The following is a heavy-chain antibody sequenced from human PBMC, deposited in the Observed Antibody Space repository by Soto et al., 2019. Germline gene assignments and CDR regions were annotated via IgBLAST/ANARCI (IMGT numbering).Heavy chain of an antibody. CDR2: IYHSGST. J-gene: IGHJ4*02. V-gene: IGHV4-4*02. Sequence: QVQLQESGPGLVKPSGTLSLTCAVSGGSISSSNWWSWVRQPPGKGLEWIGEIYHSGSTNYNPSRKNQVTISVHKAKNQFSLKLSSVTPAYTAVYYCAVSGWFRPPGYWGQGTLVTVSS. CDR3: AVSGWFRPPGY. CDR1: GGSISSSNW. D-gene: IGHD6-19*01.